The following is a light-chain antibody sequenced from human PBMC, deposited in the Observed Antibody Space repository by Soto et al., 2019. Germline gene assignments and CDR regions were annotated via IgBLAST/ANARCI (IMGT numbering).Light chain of an antibody. J-gene: IGLJ2*01. CDR1: SSDVGNYNL. CDR2: EGS. Sequence: QSALTQPASVSGSPGQSITISCTGTSSDVGNYNLVSWYQQHPGKAPKLMIYEGSKRPSGVSNRFSGSKSGNTASLTISGLQAEDEGDYYCCSYAGSSTVVFGGGTKLTVL. CDR3: CSYAGSSTVV. V-gene: IGLV2-23*01.